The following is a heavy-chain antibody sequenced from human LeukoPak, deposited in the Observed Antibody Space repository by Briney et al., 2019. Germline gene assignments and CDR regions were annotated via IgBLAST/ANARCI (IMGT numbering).Heavy chain of an antibody. V-gene: IGHV3-7*01. CDR1: GFTFSAYW. J-gene: IGHJ4*02. D-gene: IGHD2-15*01. CDR2: IKHDGSEK. CDR3: ARGRYCSGGSCHYFDY. Sequence: PGGSLRLSCAASGFTFSAYWMTWVRQAPGQGLEWVANIKHDGSEKNYVDSVKGRFTISRDKAKNSLFLPINSLRAEDRAVYYCARGRYCSGGSCHYFDYWGQGTLVTVSS.